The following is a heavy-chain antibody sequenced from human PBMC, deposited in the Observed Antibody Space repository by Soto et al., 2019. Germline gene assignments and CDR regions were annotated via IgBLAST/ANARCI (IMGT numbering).Heavy chain of an antibody. Sequence: QVQLVQSGAEVKKPGSSVKVSCKASGGTFSSYAISWVRQAPGQGLEWMGGIIPIFGTANYAQKFQGRVTITADESTSTDYMELSSLRSEDTAVYYCARVRGTGDIVAGNYFDYWGQGTLVTVSS. CDR2: IIPIFGTA. CDR1: GGTFSSYA. D-gene: IGHD5-12*01. V-gene: IGHV1-69*01. J-gene: IGHJ4*02. CDR3: ARVRGTGDIVAGNYFDY.